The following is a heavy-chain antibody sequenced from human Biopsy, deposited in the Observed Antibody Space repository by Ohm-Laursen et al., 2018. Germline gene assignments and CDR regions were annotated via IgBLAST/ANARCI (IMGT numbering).Heavy chain of an antibody. V-gene: IGHV3-33*01. Sequence: SLRLSCAASGFAFSYYGPHWVRQAPGKGLQWVAVMWSDGINKNCADSVKGRFTVSRDNSNNVLYLQMSSLRDEDSAVYYCARDDDTTGHYMILNHWGQGTLVTVSS. CDR1: GFAFSYYG. CDR3: ARDDDTTGHYMILNH. CDR2: MWSDGINK. D-gene: IGHD3-9*01. J-gene: IGHJ5*02.